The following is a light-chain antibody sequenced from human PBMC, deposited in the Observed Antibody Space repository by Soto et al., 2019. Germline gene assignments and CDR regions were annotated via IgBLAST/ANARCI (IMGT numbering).Light chain of an antibody. J-gene: IGLJ1*01. V-gene: IGLV2-11*01. Sequence: QSVLTQPRSVSGSPGQSVTISCTGTSSDVGAYDYVSWYQQHPGKAPKLILYDVNNRPSGVPDRFSGSKSGNTASLTISGLQAEDEADYYCCSYAGIYTYPFGTGTKVTVL. CDR1: SSDVGAYDY. CDR2: DVN. CDR3: CSYAGIYTYP.